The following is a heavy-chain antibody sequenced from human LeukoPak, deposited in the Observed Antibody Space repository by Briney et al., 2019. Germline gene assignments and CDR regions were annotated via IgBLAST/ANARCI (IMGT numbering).Heavy chain of an antibody. CDR3: ARRGLTMVRTDAFDI. Sequence: ASVTVSCTASGYTFTSYYMHWVRQAPGQGLEWMGIINPSGGSTSYAQKFQGRVTMTRDTSTSTVYMELSSLRSEDTAVYYCARRGLTMVRTDAFDIWGQGTMVTVSS. CDR2: INPSGGST. J-gene: IGHJ3*02. V-gene: IGHV1-46*01. D-gene: IGHD3-10*01. CDR1: GYTFTSYY.